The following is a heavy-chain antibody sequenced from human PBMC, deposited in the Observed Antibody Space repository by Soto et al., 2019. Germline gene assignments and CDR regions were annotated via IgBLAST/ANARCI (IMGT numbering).Heavy chain of an antibody. J-gene: IGHJ4*02. CDR3: AKNLPRTGRFDY. CDR2: IYHGGTT. Sequence: SETLSLTCTVSGYSISSGSYWGWIRQPPGKGPEWIASIYHGGTTFYNPSLKSRVTISVDRSKNQFSLQMSSVTAADTAVYYCAKNLPRTGRFDYWGQGSLVTVSS. V-gene: IGHV4-38-2*02. CDR1: GYSISSGSY.